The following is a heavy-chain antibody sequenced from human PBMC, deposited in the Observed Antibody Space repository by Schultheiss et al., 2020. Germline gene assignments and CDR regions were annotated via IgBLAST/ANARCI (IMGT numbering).Heavy chain of an antibody. Sequence: SETLSLTCTVSGGSISSGGYYWSWIRQHPGKGLEWIGYLYYSGSTYYNPSLKSRVTISVDTSKNQFSLKMSSVTAADTAVYYCARDRVVPAANLRLLYYGMDVWGQGTTVTVSS. CDR3: ARDRVVPAANLRLLYYGMDV. J-gene: IGHJ6*02. D-gene: IGHD2-2*01. CDR2: LYYSGST. CDR1: GGSISSGGYY. V-gene: IGHV4-31*03.